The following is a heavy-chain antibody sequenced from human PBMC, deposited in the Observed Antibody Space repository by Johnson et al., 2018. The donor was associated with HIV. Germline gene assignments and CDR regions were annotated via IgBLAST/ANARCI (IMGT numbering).Heavy chain of an antibody. CDR1: GFTFSSYG. CDR3: ARVRAGRENAFDI. CDR2: IYSGGIT. Sequence: QVHLVESGGGVVQPGRSLRLSCAASGFTFSSYGMHWVRQAPGKGLEWVSFIYSGGITYYADSVKGRFTISRDNSKNTLSLQMNSPRVDDTAIYYCARVRAGRENAFDIWGQGTMVTVSS. J-gene: IGHJ3*02. V-gene: IGHV3-NL1*01. D-gene: IGHD1-26*01.